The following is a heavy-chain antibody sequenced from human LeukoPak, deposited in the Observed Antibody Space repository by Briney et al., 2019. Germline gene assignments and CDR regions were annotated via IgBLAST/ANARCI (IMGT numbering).Heavy chain of an antibody. CDR3: ARVGPETAFDY. V-gene: IGHV3-30*14. Sequence: RPGRSLRLSCAASGFTFNSYAMHWARQAPGKGLEWVAVISYDGSNKYYADSVKGRFTISRDNSKNTLYLQMASLRGEDMAVYYCARVGPETAFDYWGQGTLVTVSS. J-gene: IGHJ4*02. CDR2: ISYDGSNK. CDR1: GFTFNSYA. D-gene: IGHD1-14*01.